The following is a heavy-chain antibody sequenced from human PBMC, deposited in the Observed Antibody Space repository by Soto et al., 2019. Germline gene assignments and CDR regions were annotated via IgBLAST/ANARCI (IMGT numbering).Heavy chain of an antibody. CDR3: ARHWWSSGSYLVFDS. D-gene: IGHD6-19*01. Sequence: QVQLQESGPGLLKPSETLSLTCTISGASTGGYYWSWIRQSPGKGLEWIGYVFSSGSTNYNPSLQSRVAISIDTSKRQFSLRLASVTAADTALYYCARHWWSSGSYLVFDSWGQGTRVTVSS. J-gene: IGHJ4*02. CDR2: VFSSGST. CDR1: GASTGGYY. V-gene: IGHV4-59*08.